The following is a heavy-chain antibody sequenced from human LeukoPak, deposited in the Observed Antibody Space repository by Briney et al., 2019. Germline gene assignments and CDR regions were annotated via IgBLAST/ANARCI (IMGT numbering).Heavy chain of an antibody. CDR3: ARVLKPWRRFDY. J-gene: IGHJ4*02. V-gene: IGHV1-18*01. Sequence: ASEKVSCKSSGYIFTNYGVTGVRQAPGQGREWIGNINPDNGDTNYEQKFQDRVTLTTDTSTGTAFLELRRLKSDDTAVYYCARVLKPWRRFDYWGQATLVTVSS. D-gene: IGHD1-14*01. CDR2: INPDNGDT. CDR1: GYIFTNYG.